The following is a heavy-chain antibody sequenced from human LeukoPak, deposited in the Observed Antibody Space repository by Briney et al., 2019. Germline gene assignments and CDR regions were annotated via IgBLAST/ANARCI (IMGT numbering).Heavy chain of an antibody. CDR3: ARDWHYYYYYGMDV. CDR2: IKQDGSDK. Sequence: PGGSLRLSCAASGFTFSNYWMNWVRQAPGKGLEWVANIKQDGSDKDYVDSVKGRFTISRDNAKNSLYLQVNSLRAEDTAVYYCARDWHYYYYYGMDVWGQGTTVTVSS. CDR1: GFTFSNYW. V-gene: IGHV3-7*01. J-gene: IGHJ6*02.